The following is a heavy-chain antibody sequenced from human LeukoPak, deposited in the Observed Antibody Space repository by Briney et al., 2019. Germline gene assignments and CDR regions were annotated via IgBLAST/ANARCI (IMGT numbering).Heavy chain of an antibody. J-gene: IGHJ4*02. CDR1: GFTFSSYA. Sequence: PGGSLRLSCAASGFTFSSYAMSWVRQAPGKGLEWVSYISSSSTIYYADSVKGRFTISRDNAKNSLYLQMNSLRAEDTAVYYCARRYIRDYWGQGTLVTVSS. V-gene: IGHV3-48*01. CDR3: ARRYIRDY. D-gene: IGHD5-18*01. CDR2: ISSSSTI.